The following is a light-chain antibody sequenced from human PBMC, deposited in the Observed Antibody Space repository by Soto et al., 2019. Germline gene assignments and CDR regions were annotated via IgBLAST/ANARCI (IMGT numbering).Light chain of an antibody. CDR3: QQYYDTLPT. V-gene: IGKV4-1*01. Sequence: DIVMTQSPDSLPVSLGERATINCTSSQSLLFRSNDKNYLGWYQQKSGQPPRLLIFWASIRQSGVPDRFSGSGSGTDFTLTISSLQAEVVAVYYCQQYYDTLPTFRQGTRLEIK. CDR2: WAS. J-gene: IGKJ5*01. CDR1: QSLLFRSNDKNY.